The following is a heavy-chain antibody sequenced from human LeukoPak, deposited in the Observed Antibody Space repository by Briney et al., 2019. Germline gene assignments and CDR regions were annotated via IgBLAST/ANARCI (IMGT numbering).Heavy chain of an antibody. D-gene: IGHD3-10*01. V-gene: IGHV1-18*01. J-gene: IGHJ4*02. CDR1: GYTFTSYG. CDR3: ARDRRGQKYYYCSDPPLYYFDY. Sequence: ASVKVSCKASGYTFTSYGISWVRQAPGQGLEWMGWISAYNGNTNYAQKLQGRVTMTTDTSTSTAYMELRSLRSDDTAVYYCARDRRGQKYYYCSDPPLYYFDYWGQGTLVTVSS. CDR2: ISAYNGNT.